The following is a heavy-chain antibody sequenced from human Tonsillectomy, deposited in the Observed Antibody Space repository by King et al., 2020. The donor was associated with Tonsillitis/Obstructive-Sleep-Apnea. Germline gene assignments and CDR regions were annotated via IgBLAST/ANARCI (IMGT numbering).Heavy chain of an antibody. CDR3: AKESYDSGGYKGLYYYYYGMDV. Sequence: VQLVESGGGVVQPGRSLRLSCAASGFTFSSYGMHWVRQAPGKGLEWVAVISYDGSNKYYADSVKGRFTISRDNSKNTLYLQMNSLRAEDTAVYYCAKESYDSGGYKGLYYYYYGMDVWGQGTTVTVSS. J-gene: IGHJ6*02. CDR2: ISYDGSNK. CDR1: GFTFSSYG. D-gene: IGHD3-22*01. V-gene: IGHV3-30*18.